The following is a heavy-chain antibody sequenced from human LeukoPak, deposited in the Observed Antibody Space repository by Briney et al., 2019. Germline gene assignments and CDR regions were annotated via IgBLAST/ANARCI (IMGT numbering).Heavy chain of an antibody. D-gene: IGHD3-3*01. CDR2: ISGSGGST. CDR1: GFTFSSYA. CDR3: AKIGYYDFWSGYSS. Sequence: PGGSLRLSCAASGFTFSSYAMSWIRQPPGKGLEWVSPISGSGGSTYYAASVKGRFTISRDNSKNTLYLQMNSLRAEDTAVYYCAKIGYYDFWSGYSSWGQGTLVTVSS. J-gene: IGHJ5*02. V-gene: IGHV3-23*01.